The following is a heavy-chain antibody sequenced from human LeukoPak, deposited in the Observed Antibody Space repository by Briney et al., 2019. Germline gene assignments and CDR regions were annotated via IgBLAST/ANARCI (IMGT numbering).Heavy chain of an antibody. D-gene: IGHD2-15*01. J-gene: IGHJ4*02. Sequence: SEALSLPCPVSGGSINSGGYYWSWIRQHPGKGLEWIGYIYYSGSTYYNPSRKSRVTIAVDTSKNQFSRKLSSVTAADTAVYHCARVSRGVAARIDYWGQGTLVTVSS. CDR2: IYYSGST. V-gene: IGHV4-31*03. CDR1: GGSINSGGYY. CDR3: ARVSRGVAARIDY.